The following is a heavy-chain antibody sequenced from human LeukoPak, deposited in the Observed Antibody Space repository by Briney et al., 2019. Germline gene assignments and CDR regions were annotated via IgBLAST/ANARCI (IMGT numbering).Heavy chain of an antibody. CDR3: ARDGPRGYSYGSDY. Sequence: GGSLRLSCAASGFTFSSYSMNWVRQAPGKGLEWVSSISSSSSYIYYADSVKGRFTISRDNAKNSLYLQMNSLRAEDTAVYYCARDGPRGYSYGSDYWGQGTLVTVSS. V-gene: IGHV3-21*01. CDR1: GFTFSSYS. CDR2: ISSSSSYI. J-gene: IGHJ4*02. D-gene: IGHD5-18*01.